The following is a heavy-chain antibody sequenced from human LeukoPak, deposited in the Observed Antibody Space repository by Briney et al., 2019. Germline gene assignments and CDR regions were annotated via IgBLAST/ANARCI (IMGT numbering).Heavy chain of an antibody. CDR2: ISSSGSTI. CDR3: ARDLEQLVGGIDY. Sequence: GSLRLSCAASGFTFSSYEMNWVRQAPGKGLEWVSYISSSGSTIYYADSVKGRFTISRDNAKNSLYLQMNSLRAEDTAVYYCARDLEQLVGGIDYWGQGTLVTVSS. J-gene: IGHJ4*02. V-gene: IGHV3-48*03. D-gene: IGHD6-6*01. CDR1: GFTFSSYE.